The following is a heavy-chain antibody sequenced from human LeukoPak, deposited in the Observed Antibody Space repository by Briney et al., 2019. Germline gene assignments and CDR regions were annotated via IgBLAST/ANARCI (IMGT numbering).Heavy chain of an antibody. V-gene: IGHV5-51*01. Sequence: GDCLKISCRGSGYIFSDYWIGWVRQMPGRGLEWMGIIYAGDSDTRYMPSFQGQVTISADKSINTAYLQWSSLKASDTAVYFCARERGYYCSTGSCYFDFWGQGTLVTVSS. D-gene: IGHD2-15*01. CDR2: IYAGDSDT. CDR3: ARERGYYCSTGSCYFDF. J-gene: IGHJ4*02. CDR1: GYIFSDYW.